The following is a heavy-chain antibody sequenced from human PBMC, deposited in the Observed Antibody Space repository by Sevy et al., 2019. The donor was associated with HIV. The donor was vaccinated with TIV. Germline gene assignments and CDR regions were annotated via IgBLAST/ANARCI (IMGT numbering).Heavy chain of an antibody. D-gene: IGHD5-18*01. CDR3: ARDGGAYTYGTGKY. Sequence: GGSLRLSCAASRFTFSTYAMRWVRQAPGKGLEWVSVISYDGNIKYYADSVKGRFTISRDDSKNTLYLQMNSLRAEDTAVYYCARDGGAYTYGTGKYWGQGTLVTVSS. V-gene: IGHV3-30-3*01. J-gene: IGHJ4*02. CDR2: ISYDGNIK. CDR1: RFTFSTYA.